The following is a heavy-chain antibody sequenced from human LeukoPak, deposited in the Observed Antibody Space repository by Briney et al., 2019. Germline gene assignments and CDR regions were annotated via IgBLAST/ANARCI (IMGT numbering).Heavy chain of an antibody. V-gene: IGHV4-34*01. J-gene: IGHJ4*02. CDR3: ARVGLDWGSIDY. CDR1: GGSFSPYY. CDR2: INHRGST. Sequence: SETLSLTCAVYGGSFSPYYWNWIRQPPGKGLEWIGEINHRGSTTYNPSLKSRVTISLDTSKNQFSLKLSSVTAADTAVYYCARVGLDWGSIDYWGQGTLVTVSS. D-gene: IGHD3/OR15-3a*01.